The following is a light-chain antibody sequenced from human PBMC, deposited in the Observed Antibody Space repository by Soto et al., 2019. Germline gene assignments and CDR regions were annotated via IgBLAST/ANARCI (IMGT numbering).Light chain of an antibody. V-gene: IGKV1-5*01. CDR1: QTISSW. CDR3: QQSYSTPIT. CDR2: DAS. Sequence: DIQMTQSPSTLSASVGDRVTITCRASQTISSWLAWYQQKPGKAPTLLIYDASTLERGVPSRFSGTGSGTEFTLTISSLQPEDFATYYCQQSYSTPITCGQGTRLEIK. J-gene: IGKJ5*01.